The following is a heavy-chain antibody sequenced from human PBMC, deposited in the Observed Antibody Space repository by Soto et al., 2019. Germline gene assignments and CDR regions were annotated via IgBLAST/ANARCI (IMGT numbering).Heavy chain of an antibody. CDR3: AADLSYYYDSSGYH. CDR1: GFTFTSSA. J-gene: IGHJ5*02. Sequence: SVKVSCKASGFTFTSSAVQWVRQARGQRLEWIGWIVVGSGNTNYAQKFQERVTITRDMSTSTAYMELSSLRSEDTAVYYCAADLSYYYDSSGYHWGQGTLGTVS. CDR2: IVVGSGNT. D-gene: IGHD3-22*01. V-gene: IGHV1-58*01.